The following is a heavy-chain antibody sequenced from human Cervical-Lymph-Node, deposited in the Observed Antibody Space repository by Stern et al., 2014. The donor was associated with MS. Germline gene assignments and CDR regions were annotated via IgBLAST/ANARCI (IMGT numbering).Heavy chain of an antibody. V-gene: IGHV1-69*01. J-gene: IGHJ6*02. Sequence: QVQLVQSGAEVKKPGSSVTVSCKASGGTSTKYAISWARQAPGQGLEWMGGIKPIFRATYYAQRFQGRVTITADESTSTAYMELSSLTSEDTAIYYCSTYGDDFGMDIWGQGTTVTVSS. CDR3: STYGDDFGMDI. CDR2: IKPIFRAT. D-gene: IGHD4-17*01. CDR1: GGTSTKYA.